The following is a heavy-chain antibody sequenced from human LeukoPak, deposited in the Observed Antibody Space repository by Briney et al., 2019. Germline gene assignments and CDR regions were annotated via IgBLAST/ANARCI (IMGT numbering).Heavy chain of an antibody. J-gene: IGHJ4*02. CDR1: GYSFTSYW. CDR2: IYPGDSDT. V-gene: IGHV5-51*01. Sequence: GESLKISCKGSGYSFTSYWIGWVRQMPGKGLEWMAIIYPGDSDTRYNPSFQGQVTVSADKSINTAYLQWSSLKASDTAIYYCARRVYGDYLDYFDFWGQGTPVTVSS. D-gene: IGHD4-17*01. CDR3: ARRVYGDYLDYFDF.